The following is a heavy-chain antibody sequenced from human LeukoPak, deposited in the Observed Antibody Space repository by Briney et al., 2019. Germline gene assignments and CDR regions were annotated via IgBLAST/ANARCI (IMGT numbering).Heavy chain of an antibody. CDR1: GGSISSYY. J-gene: IGHJ4*02. CDR2: IYYSGST. CDR3: ARVGAAVAGDFDY. Sequence: SETLSLTCTVSGGSISSYYWSWIRQPPGKGLEWIGYIYYSGSTNYNPSLKGRVTISVDTSKNQFSLTLSSVTAADTAVYYCARVGAAVAGDFDYWDQGTLVTVSS. V-gene: IGHV4-59*01. D-gene: IGHD6-19*01.